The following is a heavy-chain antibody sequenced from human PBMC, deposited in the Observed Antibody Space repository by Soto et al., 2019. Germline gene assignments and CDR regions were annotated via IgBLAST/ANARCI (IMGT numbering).Heavy chain of an antibody. CDR2: ISTDGSST. D-gene: IGHD3-10*01. CDR3: ARGDYYGSGTTLPS. Sequence: EVQLVESGGGLVQPGGSLRLSCAASGFTFSSYWMHWVRQAPGKGLVWVSRISTDGSSTSYADSVKGRVTISRDNAKNTLYLQVDSLRVEDTAVYYCARGDYYGSGTTLPSWGQGTLVTVSS. J-gene: IGHJ5*02. CDR1: GFTFSSYW. V-gene: IGHV3-74*01.